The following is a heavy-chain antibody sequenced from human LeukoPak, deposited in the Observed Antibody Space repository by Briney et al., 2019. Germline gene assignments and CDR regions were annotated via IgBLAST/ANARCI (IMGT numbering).Heavy chain of an antibody. J-gene: IGHJ4*02. CDR1: GFTFSSYS. CDR3: ARLIGTTNFDY. D-gene: IGHD1-7*01. V-gene: IGHV3-21*01. Sequence: GGSLRLSCAASGFTFSSYSMNWVRQAPGKGLEWVSSISSSSSYIYYADSVEGRFTISRDNAKNSLYLQMNSLRAEDTAVYYCARLIGTTNFDYWGQGTLVTVSS. CDR2: ISSSSSYI.